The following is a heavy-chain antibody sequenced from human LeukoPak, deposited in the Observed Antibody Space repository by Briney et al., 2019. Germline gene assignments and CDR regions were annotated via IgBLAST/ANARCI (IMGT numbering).Heavy chain of an antibody. J-gene: IGHJ5*02. D-gene: IGHD3-3*01. CDR1: GGSISSSSYY. Sequence: PSETLSLTCTVSGGSISSSSYYWGWIRQPPGKGLEWIGSIYYSGSTYYNPSLKSRVTISVDTSKNQFSLKLSSVTAADTAVYYCARSRSGYYYWFDPWGQGTLVTVSS. CDR3: ARSRSGYYYWFDP. CDR2: IYYSGST. V-gene: IGHV4-39*07.